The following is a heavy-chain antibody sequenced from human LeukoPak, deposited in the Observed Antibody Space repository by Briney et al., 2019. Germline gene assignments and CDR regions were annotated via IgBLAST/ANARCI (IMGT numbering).Heavy chain of an antibody. D-gene: IGHD6-13*01. CDR2: ISGSGGST. V-gene: IGHV3-23*01. J-gene: IGHJ5*02. Sequence: GGSLRLSCAASGFTFSSYAMSWVRQAPGKGLEWVSAISGSGGSTCYADSVKGRFTISRDNSKNTLYLQMNSLRAEDTAVYYCAKGPVRRQQLVTNWFDPWGQGTLVTVSS. CDR3: AKGPVRRQQLVTNWFDP. CDR1: GFTFSSYA.